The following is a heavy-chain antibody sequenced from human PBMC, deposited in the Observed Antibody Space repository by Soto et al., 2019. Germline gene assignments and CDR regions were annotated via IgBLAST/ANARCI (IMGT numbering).Heavy chain of an antibody. CDR2: IIPITATA. CDR1: GGTFGSYA. Sequence: QVQLVQSGAEVKKPGSSVKVSCKASGGTFGSYAISWVRQAPGQGLEWMGGIIPITATANYAQKFQGRVTIPADESTSTASMQLSSLRSEDTAVYYCARSQGSSTSLEIYYYYYYGIDVWGQGTTVTVSS. J-gene: IGHJ6*02. CDR3: ARSQGSSTSLEIYYYYYYGIDV. D-gene: IGHD2-2*01. V-gene: IGHV1-69*01.